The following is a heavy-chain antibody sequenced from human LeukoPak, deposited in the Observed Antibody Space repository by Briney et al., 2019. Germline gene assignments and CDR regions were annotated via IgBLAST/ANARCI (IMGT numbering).Heavy chain of an antibody. D-gene: IGHD6-19*01. CDR1: GFTFSSFA. Sequence: GGSLRLSCAASGFTFSSFAMSWVRQAPGQGLEWVSSISSTGATTYYAGSVRGRFTISRDNAMNTLYLQLSSLRVEDTAVYYCARGATYISGHHDAWGQGTLVTVSS. CDR3: ARGATYISGHHDA. CDR2: ISSTGATT. V-gene: IGHV3-23*01. J-gene: IGHJ4*02.